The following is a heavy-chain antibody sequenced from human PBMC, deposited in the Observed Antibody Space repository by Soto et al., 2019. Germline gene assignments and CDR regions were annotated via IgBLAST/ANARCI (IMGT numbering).Heavy chain of an antibody. D-gene: IGHD3-9*01. CDR2: INHSGST. J-gene: IGHJ5*02. V-gene: IGHV4-34*01. CDR1: GGYFSGYY. Sequence: PSETLSLTCAVYGGYFSGYYWSWIRPPPGKGLEWIGEINHSGSTNYNPSLKSRVTISVDTSKNQFSLKLSSVTAADTAVYYCARGRILAYTGYKASTNDNWFDPWGQGTLVTVSS. CDR3: ARGRILAYTGYKASTNDNWFDP.